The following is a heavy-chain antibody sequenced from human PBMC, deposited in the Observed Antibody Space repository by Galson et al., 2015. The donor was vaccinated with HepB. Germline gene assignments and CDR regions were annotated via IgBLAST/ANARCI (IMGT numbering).Heavy chain of an antibody. CDR1: GFTFSSYS. D-gene: IGHD6-19*01. V-gene: IGHV3-21*01. Sequence: SLRLSCAASGFTFSSYSMNWVRQAPGKGLEWVSSISSSSSYIYYADSVKGRFTISRDNAKNSLYLQMNSLRAEDTAVYYCARARPPSGWEDHHNWFDPWGQGTLVTVSS. CDR3: ARARPPSGWEDHHNWFDP. J-gene: IGHJ5*02. CDR2: ISSSSSYI.